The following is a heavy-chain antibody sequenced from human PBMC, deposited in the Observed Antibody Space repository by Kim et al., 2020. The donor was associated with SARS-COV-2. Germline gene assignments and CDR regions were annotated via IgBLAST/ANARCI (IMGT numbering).Heavy chain of an antibody. CDR2: ISSSSSYV. V-gene: IGHV3-21*01. CDR3: ARRIGAAAATVVYFDL. J-gene: IGHJ2*01. CDR1: GFSFSSYN. Sequence: GGSLRLSCAASGFSFSSYNMNWFRQAPGKGLEWVSSISSSSSYVYYADSLKGRFTISRDNAQHALYLQMDSLRAEDTAVYYCARRIGAAAATVVYFDLWG. D-gene: IGHD6-25*01.